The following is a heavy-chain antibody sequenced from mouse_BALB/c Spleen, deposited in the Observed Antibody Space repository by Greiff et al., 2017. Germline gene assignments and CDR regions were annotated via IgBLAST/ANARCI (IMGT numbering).Heavy chain of an antibody. CDR1: GYTFTSYW. V-gene: IGHV1-7*01. CDR3: ARGRPYAMDY. CDR2: INPSTGYT. Sequence: QVQLQQSGAELAKPGASVKMSCKASGYTFTSYWMHWVKQRPGQGLEWIGYINPSTGYTEYNQKFKDKATLTADKSSSTAYMQLSSLTSEDSAVYYCARGRPYAMDYWGQGTSVTVSS. J-gene: IGHJ4*01.